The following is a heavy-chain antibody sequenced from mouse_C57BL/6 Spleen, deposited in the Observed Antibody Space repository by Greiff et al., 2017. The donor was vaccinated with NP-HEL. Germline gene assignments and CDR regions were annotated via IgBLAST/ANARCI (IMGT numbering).Heavy chain of an antibody. CDR1: GYPLTEFP. CDR2: FYPGSGSI. V-gene: IGHV1-62-2*01. CDR3: ARHEDLYYYGSMDY. J-gene: IGHJ4*01. D-gene: IGHD1-1*01. Sequence: QVQLQQSGAELVKPGASVKLFCKASGYPLTEFPIHWVKQRSGQGLEWVGWFYPGSGSIKDNEKFKDKATLTADKSSSTVYMELSSLTSEDSAVYFCARHEDLYYYGSMDYWGQGTSVTVSS.